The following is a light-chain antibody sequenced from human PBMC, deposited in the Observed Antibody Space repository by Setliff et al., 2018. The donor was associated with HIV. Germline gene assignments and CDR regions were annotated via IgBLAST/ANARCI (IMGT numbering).Light chain of an antibody. CDR3: CSYAGSKTFV. CDR1: SSDVGSYNP. V-gene: IGLV2-23*02. J-gene: IGLJ1*01. Sequence: QSALAQPASVSGSPGQSITSSCTGTSSDVGSYNPVSWYQHHPGKAPKLMIYEVSKWPSGVSNRFSGSKSGNTASLTISGLQAEDETDYYCCSYAGSKTFVFGTGTTVTVL. CDR2: EVS.